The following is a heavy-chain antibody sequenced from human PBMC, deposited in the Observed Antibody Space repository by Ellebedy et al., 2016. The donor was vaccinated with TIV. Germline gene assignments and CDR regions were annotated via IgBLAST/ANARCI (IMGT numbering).Heavy chain of an antibody. CDR1: GGSISSTNYY. CDR3: AVNARGYYGIDV. V-gene: IGHV4-39*01. J-gene: IGHJ6*02. D-gene: IGHD2-15*01. Sequence: SETLSLXCTVSGGSISSTNYYWAWIRQPPGKGLEWIGSIYYSGSTYYNPSLKSRVTISVDTSKNQFSLRLSSVTAADTAIYYCAVNARGYYGIDVWGQGTTVTVSS. CDR2: IYYSGST.